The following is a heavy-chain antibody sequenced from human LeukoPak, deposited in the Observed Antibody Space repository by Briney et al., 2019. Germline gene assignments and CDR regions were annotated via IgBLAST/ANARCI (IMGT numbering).Heavy chain of an antibody. CDR1: GLTFSSYS. CDR3: AREAGPYAFDI. V-gene: IGHV3-48*04. D-gene: IGHD1-14*01. Sequence: GGSLRLSCVASGLTFSSYSMNWVRQAPGKGLEWISYISSSSSTIYYADSVKGRFTISRDNAKNSLYLQMNSLRAEDTAVYYCAREAGPYAFDIWGQGTMVTVSS. J-gene: IGHJ3*02. CDR2: ISSSSSTI.